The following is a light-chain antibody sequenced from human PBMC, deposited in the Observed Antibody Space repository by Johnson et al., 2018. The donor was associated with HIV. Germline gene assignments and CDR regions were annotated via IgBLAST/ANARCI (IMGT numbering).Light chain of an antibody. CDR3: GTWDSSLVAGYV. J-gene: IGLJ1*01. Sequence: QSVLTQPPSVSAAPGQKVTISCSGSSSNIGNNYVSWYQQLPGTAPKLLIYENNKRPSGIPDRFSGSKSGTSATLGITGLQTGDEADYYCGTWDSSLVAGYVFGPGTKFTVL. V-gene: IGLV1-51*02. CDR1: SSNIGNNY. CDR2: ENN.